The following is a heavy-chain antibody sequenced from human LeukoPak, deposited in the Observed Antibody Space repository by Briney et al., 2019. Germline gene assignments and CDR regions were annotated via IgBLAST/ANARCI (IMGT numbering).Heavy chain of an antibody. J-gene: IGHJ4*02. D-gene: IGHD1-7*01. CDR1: GFTFSSYA. Sequence: GGSLRLSCAASGFTFSSYAMSWVRQAPGKGLEWVSAISGSGGCTYYTDSVKGRFTIQRDNSKNTLSLQTNTLRAEDTAVYHRAKGRNWTYIVAFDSWGQGTPVTVSP. CDR3: AKGRNWTYIVAFDS. V-gene: IGHV3-23*01. CDR2: ISGSGGCT.